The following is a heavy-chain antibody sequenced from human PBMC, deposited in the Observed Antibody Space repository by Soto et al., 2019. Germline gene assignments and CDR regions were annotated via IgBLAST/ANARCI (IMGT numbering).Heavy chain of an antibody. Sequence: QVQLVESGGGVVQPGRSLRLSCAASGFTFSSYGMHWVRQAPGKGLEWVAVISYDGSNKYYADSVKGRFTISRDNSKNTLYLQMNSPRAEDTAVYYCAKDGTSGSADYWGQGTLVTVSS. CDR1: GFTFSSYG. CDR2: ISYDGSNK. CDR3: AKDGTSGSADY. D-gene: IGHD3-22*01. J-gene: IGHJ4*02. V-gene: IGHV3-30*18.